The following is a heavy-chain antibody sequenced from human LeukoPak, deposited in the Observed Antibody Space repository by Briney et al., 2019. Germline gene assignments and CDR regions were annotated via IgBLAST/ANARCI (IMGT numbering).Heavy chain of an antibody. D-gene: IGHD2-2*01. J-gene: IGHJ1*01. CDR3: ARVPRAGYCSSTSCYGYFQH. CDR1: GFTFSSYA. Sequence: GRSLRLSCAASGFTFSSYAMHWVRQAPGKWLEWVAVISYDGSNKYYADSVKGRLTISRDNSKNTLYLQMNSLRAEDTAVYYCARVPRAGYCSSTSCYGYFQHWGQGPLVTVSS. V-gene: IGHV3-30-3*01. CDR2: ISYDGSNK.